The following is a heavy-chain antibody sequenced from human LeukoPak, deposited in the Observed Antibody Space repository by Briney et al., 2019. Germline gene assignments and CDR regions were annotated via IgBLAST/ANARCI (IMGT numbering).Heavy chain of an antibody. J-gene: IGHJ5*02. CDR2: ISGSGGST. V-gene: IGHV3-23*01. CDR3: AKMLRFLEWSP. Sequence: GGSLRLSCAASGFTFSSYAMSWVRQAPGKGLEWVPAISGSGGSTYYADSVKGRFTISRDNSKNTLYLQMNSLRAEDTAVYYCAKMLRFLEWSPWGQGTLVTVSS. CDR1: GFTFSSYA. D-gene: IGHD3-3*01.